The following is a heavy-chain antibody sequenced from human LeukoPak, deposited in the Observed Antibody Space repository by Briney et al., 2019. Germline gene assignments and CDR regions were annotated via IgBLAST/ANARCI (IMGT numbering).Heavy chain of an antibody. D-gene: IGHD2-21*01. CDR3: ARDAGVMGAFDI. J-gene: IGHJ3*02. CDR1: GGSISSGDYY. CDR2: IYYSGST. Sequence: SETLSLTCTVSGGSISSGDYYWSWIRQPPGKGLEWIGYIYYSGSTYYNPSLKSRVTISVDTSKNQFSLKLSSVTAADTAVYYCARDAGVMGAFDIWGQGTMVTVSS. V-gene: IGHV4-30-4*01.